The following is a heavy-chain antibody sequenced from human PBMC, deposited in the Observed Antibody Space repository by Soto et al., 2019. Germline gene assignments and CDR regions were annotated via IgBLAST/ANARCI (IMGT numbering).Heavy chain of an antibody. CDR2: ISVYSGST. CDR1: GYTFTSYG. J-gene: IGHJ6*02. CDR3: ERDSWGLAVPDYHYYAMDV. Sequence: QVQLVQSGAEVKKPGASVRVSCEASGYTFTSYGISWVRQAPGQGLEWMGWISVYSGSTNYAQKLQGRVTMTTDRSTRAVYMELRRLRSDDTAVYYCERDSWGLAVPDYHYYAMDVWGQGTTVTVS. V-gene: IGHV1-18*04. D-gene: IGHD6-19*01.